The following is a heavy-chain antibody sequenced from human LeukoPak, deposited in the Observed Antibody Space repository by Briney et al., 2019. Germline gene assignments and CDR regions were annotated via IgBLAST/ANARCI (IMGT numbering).Heavy chain of an antibody. D-gene: IGHD5-12*01. CDR3: ARDIVATIGGGHFDY. CDR2: ISYDGSNK. CDR1: GFTFSSYA. Sequence: PGRSLRLSCAASGFTFSSYAMHWVRQAPGKGLEWMAVISYDGSNKYYADSVKGRFTISRDNSKNTLYLQMNSLRAEDTAVYYCARDIVATIGGGHFDYWGQGTLVTVSS. V-gene: IGHV3-30*04. J-gene: IGHJ4*02.